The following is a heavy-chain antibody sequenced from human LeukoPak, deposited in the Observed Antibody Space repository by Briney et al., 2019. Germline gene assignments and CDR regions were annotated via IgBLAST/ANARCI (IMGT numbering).Heavy chain of an antibody. CDR3: ARDDLWSGSPYYFDY. Sequence: GGSLRLSCAASGFTFSSYSMNWVRQAPGKGLEWVSYISSSSSTIYYADSVKGRFTISRDNAKNSLYLQTNSLRDEDTAVYYCARDDLWSGSPYYFDYWGQGTLVTVSS. D-gene: IGHD3-3*01. CDR1: GFTFSSYS. V-gene: IGHV3-48*02. CDR2: ISSSSSTI. J-gene: IGHJ4*02.